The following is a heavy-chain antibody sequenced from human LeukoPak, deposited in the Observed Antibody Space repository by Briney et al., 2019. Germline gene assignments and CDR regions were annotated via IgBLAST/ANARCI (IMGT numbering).Heavy chain of an antibody. V-gene: IGHV4-39*01. D-gene: IGHD2-2*01. J-gene: IGHJ5*02. CDR1: GASFSSSAYY. CDR3: ARLAWKIVCSSTSCYQGGFDP. CDR2: VYYSGST. Sequence: PSETLSLTCTVSGASFSSSAYYWGWLRQPPGKGVEGVGSVYYSGSTYYNASLKSRVTISGNATKEQFSLKLPSVTAAATAVYYCARLAWKIVCSSTSCYQGGFDPWGQGTLVTVSS.